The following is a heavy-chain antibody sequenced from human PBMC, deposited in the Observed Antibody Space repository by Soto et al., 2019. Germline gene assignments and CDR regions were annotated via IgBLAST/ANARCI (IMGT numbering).Heavy chain of an antibody. CDR3: APMGV. J-gene: IGHJ6*02. CDR2: IGGSDNRT. CDR1: GFTFSSYS. Sequence: GGSLRLSCAASGFTFSSYSMSWVRQAPGKGLEWVSAIGGSDNRTYYADSVKGRFTISRDNSKNTLYLQMSSLRADDPAVYYCAPMGVWGRGTTVTVCS. V-gene: IGHV3-23*01.